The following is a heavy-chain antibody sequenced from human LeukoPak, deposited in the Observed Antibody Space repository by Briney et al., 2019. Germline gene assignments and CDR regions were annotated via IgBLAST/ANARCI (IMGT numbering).Heavy chain of an antibody. V-gene: IGHV4-4*07. Sequence: PSETLSLTCTVSGGSISIYYWTWIRQPAGKGLEWIGRIHSSGSTNYSPSLKSRVAMSLDTLKNQFSLELSSVTAADTAVYYCAREAVHYGSGSLDYWGQGTLVTVSS. D-gene: IGHD3-10*01. CDR3: AREAVHYGSGSLDY. CDR2: IHSSGST. CDR1: GGSISIYY. J-gene: IGHJ4*02.